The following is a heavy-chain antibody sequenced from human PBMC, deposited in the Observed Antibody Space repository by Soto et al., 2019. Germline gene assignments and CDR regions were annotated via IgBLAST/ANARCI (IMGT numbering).Heavy chain of an antibody. CDR2: ISWNSGSI. Sequence: VQLVESGGGLVQPGRSLRLSCAASGFTFDDYAMHWVRQAPGKGLEWVSGISWNSGSIGYADSVKGRFTISRDNAKNSLYLQMNSLRAEDTALYCCAKGFRWGGGSGGSWFDPWGQGTLVTVSS. V-gene: IGHV3-9*01. J-gene: IGHJ5*02. D-gene: IGHD3-10*01. CDR3: AKGFRWGGGSGGSWFDP. CDR1: GFTFDDYA.